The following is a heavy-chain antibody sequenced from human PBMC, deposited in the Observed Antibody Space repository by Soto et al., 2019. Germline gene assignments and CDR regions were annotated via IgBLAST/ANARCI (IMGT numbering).Heavy chain of an antibody. CDR1: GFTFSSYS. J-gene: IGHJ4*02. CDR2: ITSSSSNI. CDR3: ARDNYYDSSTYADC. D-gene: IGHD3-22*01. Sequence: GGSLRLSCAASGFTFSSYSMNWVRQAPGKGPEWVSYITSSSSNIYYADSVKGRFNVSRDNAKKSLFLQMNSLRDEDTAVYYCARDNYYDSSTYADCWGQGTLVTVSS. V-gene: IGHV3-48*02.